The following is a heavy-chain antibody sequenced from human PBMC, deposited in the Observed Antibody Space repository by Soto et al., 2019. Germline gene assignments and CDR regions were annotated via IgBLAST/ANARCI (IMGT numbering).Heavy chain of an antibody. CDR3: AVGFKLDYYTLDV. J-gene: IGHJ6*02. CDR2: VIPMFGTA. CDR1: GGIFTASA. Sequence: SVKVSCKSSGGIFTASAISWVRQAPGQGPEWMGGVIPMFGTANYPQRFQGRVTITADESTNTAYLQPSSLRSEDTAVYFCAVGFKLDYYTLDVWGQGTTVTVSS. V-gene: IGHV1-69*13. D-gene: IGHD3-10*01.